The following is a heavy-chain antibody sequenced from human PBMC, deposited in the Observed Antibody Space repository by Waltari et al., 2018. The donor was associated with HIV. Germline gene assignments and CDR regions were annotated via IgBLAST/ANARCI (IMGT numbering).Heavy chain of an antibody. CDR1: NGSITSNNW. CDR3: ARVVIGSGRQPAFDY. V-gene: IGHV4-4*02. CDR2: MYHSGST. Sequence: QVQLQESGPGLVRPSGTLSLTCAVANGSITSNNWWSWVRQPPGKGLEWLGEMYHSGSTNYNPSLRSLVTISIDKSKNQFSLKLSSVTAADTAVYYCARVVIGSGRQPAFDYWGQGILVTVSS. J-gene: IGHJ4*02. D-gene: IGHD6-19*01.